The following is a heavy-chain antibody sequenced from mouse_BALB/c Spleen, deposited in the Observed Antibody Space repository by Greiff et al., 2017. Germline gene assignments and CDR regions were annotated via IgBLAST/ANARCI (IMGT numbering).Heavy chain of an antibody. CDR3: ARQLGLRDYYAMDY. V-gene: IGHV1S56*01. CDR2: IYPGNVNT. D-gene: IGHD3-1*01. J-gene: IGHJ4*01. CDR1: GYTFTSYY. Sequence: VQLQQSGPELVKPGASVRISCKASGYTFTSYYIHWVKQRPGQGLEWIGWIYPGNVNTKYNEKFKGKATLTADKSSSTAYMQLSSLTSEDSAVYFCARQLGLRDYYAMDYWGQGTSVTVSS.